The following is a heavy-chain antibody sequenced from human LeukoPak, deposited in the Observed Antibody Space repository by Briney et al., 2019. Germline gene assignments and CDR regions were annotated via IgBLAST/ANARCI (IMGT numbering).Heavy chain of an antibody. D-gene: IGHD1-26*01. CDR1: GFTVSSNY. J-gene: IGHJ3*02. V-gene: IGHV3-66*01. CDR2: IYSGGTT. Sequence: GGTLRLSCAASGFTVSSNYMTWVRPAPGKGRTYVSVIYSGGTTSYADSVKGRLTISRDISKNTLYLQMNSLRAEDTAVYFCARGGYSGSYWHAFDIWGQGTMVTVSS. CDR3: ARGGYSGSYWHAFDI.